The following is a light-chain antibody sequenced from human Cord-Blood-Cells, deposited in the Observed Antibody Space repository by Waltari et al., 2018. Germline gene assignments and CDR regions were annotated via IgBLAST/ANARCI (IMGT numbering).Light chain of an antibody. CDR1: SPNIGSNY. Sequence: QSVLTQPPSASGTPGPRVTLPCSCSSPNIGSNYVTCSQQLPGTAPKLLIYRNNQRPSGVPDRFSGSKSGTSASLAISGLRSEDEADYYCAAWDDSLSGHNYVFGTGTKVTVL. CDR3: AAWDDSLSGHNYV. J-gene: IGLJ1*01. V-gene: IGLV1-47*01. CDR2: RNN.